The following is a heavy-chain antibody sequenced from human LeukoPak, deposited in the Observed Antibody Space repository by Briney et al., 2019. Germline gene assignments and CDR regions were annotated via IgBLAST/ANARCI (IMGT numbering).Heavy chain of an antibody. J-gene: IGHJ3*02. CDR3: AYLAAAGAFDI. Sequence: GGSLRLSCAASGFSFSSYNMPWVRQAPGKGLEWVAVIWYDGSNKYYADSVKGRFTISRDNSKNTLYLQMNSLRAEDTAAYYCAYLAAAGAFDIWGQGTIVTVSS. V-gene: IGHV3-33*01. D-gene: IGHD6-13*01. CDR1: GFSFSSYN. CDR2: IWYDGSNK.